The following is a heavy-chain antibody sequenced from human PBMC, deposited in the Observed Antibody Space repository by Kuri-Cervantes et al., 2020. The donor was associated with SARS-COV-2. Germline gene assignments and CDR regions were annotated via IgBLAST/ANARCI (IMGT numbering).Heavy chain of an antibody. CDR1: GFTFSSYA. CDR2: ISYDGSNK. D-gene: IGHD3-3*01. V-gene: IGHV3-30*04. J-gene: IGHJ6*03. CDR3: ARDGKYYDFWSGYLPTIPTYYYYYMDV. Sequence: GGSLRLSCAASGFTFSSYAMHWVRQAPGKGLEWVAVISYDGSNKYYADSVKGRFTISRDNSKNTLYLQMNSLRAEDTAVYYCARDGKYYDFWSGYLPTIPTYYYYYMDVWGKGTTVTVSS.